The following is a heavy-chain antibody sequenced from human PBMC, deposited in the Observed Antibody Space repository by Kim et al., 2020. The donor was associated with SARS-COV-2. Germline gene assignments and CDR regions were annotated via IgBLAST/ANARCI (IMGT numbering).Heavy chain of an antibody. CDR3: ARGGRKIAARPAYYYYGMDV. J-gene: IGHJ6*02. D-gene: IGHD6-6*01. CDR2: TYYRSKWYN. V-gene: IGHV6-1*01. CDR1: GDSVSSNSAA. Sequence: SQTLSLTCAISGDSVSSNSAAWNWIRQSPSRGLEWLGRTYYRSKWYNDYAVSVKSRITINPDTSKNQFSLQLNSVTPEDTAVYYCARGGRKIAARPAYYYYGMDVWGQGTTVTVSS.